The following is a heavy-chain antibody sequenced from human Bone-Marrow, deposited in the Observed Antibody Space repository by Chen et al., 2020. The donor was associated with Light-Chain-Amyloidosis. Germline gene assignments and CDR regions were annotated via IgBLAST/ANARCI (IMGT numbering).Heavy chain of an antibody. CDR2: ISYDGSKK. V-gene: IGHV3-30*04. D-gene: IGHD2-15*01. Sequence: QVQLVESGGGVVQPGRSLRLSCEASGFTFSDHTVHWVRQAPAKGLEWVAGISYDGSKKYYAESVGGRFTISRDNSKDTLYLQVNSLRLEDTAVYYCARGLHSYCSGSNCYPFWWGQGTLFTVSS. CDR3: ARGLHSYCSGSNCYPFW. CDR1: GFTFSDHT. J-gene: IGHJ4*02.